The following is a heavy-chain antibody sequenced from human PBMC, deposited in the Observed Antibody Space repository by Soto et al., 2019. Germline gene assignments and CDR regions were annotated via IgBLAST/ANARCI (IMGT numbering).Heavy chain of an antibody. CDR3: AKSLLATLPDGYDI. J-gene: IGHJ3*02. CDR2: IAPNSGDT. D-gene: IGHD2-15*01. CDR1: GYTFSKFY. Sequence: ASVKVSCKASGYTFSKFYMHWVRQAPGQGLEWTGWIAPNSGDTNIAQKFQGRVTMTRDTSISTAYMDLNRLRSDDTAVYYCAKSLLATLPDGYDIWGQGTMVTVSS. V-gene: IGHV1-2*02.